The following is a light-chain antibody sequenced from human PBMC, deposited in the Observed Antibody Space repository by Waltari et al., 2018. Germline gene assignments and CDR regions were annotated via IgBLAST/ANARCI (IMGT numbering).Light chain of an antibody. CDR2: NTN. CDR1: SGSVSTSYY. Sequence: QTVVTQEPSFSVSPGGTVTLTCALSSGSVSTSYYSSWYQQTPGQAPRTLIYNTNTRSSGGPDRFSGSILGNKAALTITGAQAEDESDYYCVLYMGSGASVFGGGTKLTVL. V-gene: IGLV8-61*01. J-gene: IGLJ3*02. CDR3: VLYMGSGASV.